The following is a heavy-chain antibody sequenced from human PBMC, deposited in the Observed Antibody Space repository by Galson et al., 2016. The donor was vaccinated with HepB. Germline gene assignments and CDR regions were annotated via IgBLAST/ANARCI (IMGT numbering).Heavy chain of an antibody. J-gene: IGHJ4*02. Sequence: SLRLSCAASGFTFSNYWMTWVRQAPGTGLEWVANIKNDGNEKYYVDSVTGRFTISRDNAQNSLFLQMNSLRAEDTAVYYCARVELGSFDWFLDYWGQGTLVSVSS. D-gene: IGHD3-9*01. CDR2: IKNDGNEK. V-gene: IGHV3-7*01. CDR3: ARVELGSFDWFLDY. CDR1: GFTFSNYW.